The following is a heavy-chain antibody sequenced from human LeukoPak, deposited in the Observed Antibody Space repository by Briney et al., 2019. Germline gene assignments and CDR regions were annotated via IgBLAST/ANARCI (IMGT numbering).Heavy chain of an antibody. CDR1: GDSISSNSYY. V-gene: IGHV4-39*07. D-gene: IGHD4-23*01. CDR3: ARDYLGGNPDAFDI. CDR2: IYYSGST. Sequence: PSETLSLTCTVSGDSISSNSYYWGWIRQPPGKELEWIGSIYYSGSTYYNPSLNSRVTISVDTSKNQFSLKLSSVTAADTAVYYCARDYLGGNPDAFDIWGQGTMVTVSS. J-gene: IGHJ3*02.